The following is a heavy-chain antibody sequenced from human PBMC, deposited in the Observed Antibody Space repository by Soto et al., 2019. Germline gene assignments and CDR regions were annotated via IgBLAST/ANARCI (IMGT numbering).Heavy chain of an antibody. CDR2: IIPIFGTA. V-gene: IGHV1-69*05. Sequence: ASVKVSCKASGGTFSSYAISWVRQAPGQGLEWMGGIIPIFGTANYAQILQGRVSMTTDTSTKTAYMEVRSLRSDDTAVYYCARGGYYDSSGSRNYHYYGMNVWGQGTTVTVSS. J-gene: IGHJ6*02. CDR1: GGTFSSYA. CDR3: ARGGYYDSSGSRNYHYYGMNV. D-gene: IGHD3-22*01.